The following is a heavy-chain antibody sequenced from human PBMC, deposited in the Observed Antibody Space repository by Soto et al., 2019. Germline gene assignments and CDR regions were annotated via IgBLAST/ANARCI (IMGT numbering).Heavy chain of an antibody. V-gene: IGHV2-70*01. D-gene: IGHD6-13*01. J-gene: IGHJ6*02. Sequence: GSGPTLVNPTQTLTLTCTFSGFSLSTSGMCVSWIRQPPGKALEWLALIDWDDDKYYSTSLKTRLTISKDTSKNQVVLTMTNMDPVDTATYYCARMPSAGYYYYGMDVWGQGTTVTVSS. CDR3: ARMPSAGYYYYGMDV. CDR2: IDWDDDK. CDR1: GFSLSTSGMC.